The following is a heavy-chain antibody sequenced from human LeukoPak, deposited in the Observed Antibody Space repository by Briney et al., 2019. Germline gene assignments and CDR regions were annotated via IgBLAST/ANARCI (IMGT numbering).Heavy chain of an antibody. CDR3: ARSDMVRGVIRIDY. Sequence: PSETLPLTCTVSGGSISSYYWSWIWQPPGKGLEWIGYIYYSGSTNYNPSLKSRVTISVDTSKNQFSLKLSSVTAADTAVYYCARSDMVRGVIRIDYWGQGTLVTVSS. D-gene: IGHD3-10*01. CDR2: IYYSGST. CDR1: GGSISSYY. V-gene: IGHV4-59*01. J-gene: IGHJ4*02.